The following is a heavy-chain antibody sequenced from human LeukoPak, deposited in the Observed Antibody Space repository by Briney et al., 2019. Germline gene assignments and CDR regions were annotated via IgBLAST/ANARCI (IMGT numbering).Heavy chain of an antibody. CDR3: AKSIAAVRYYFDY. CDR2: IRYDGSNK. D-gene: IGHD6-13*01. V-gene: IGHV3-30*02. J-gene: IGHJ4*02. CDR1: GFTFSSYG. Sequence: GGSLRLSCAASGFTFSSYGIHWVRQAPGKGLEWVAFIRYDGSNKYYADSAKGRFTISRDNSKNTLYLQMNSLRAEDTAVYYCAKSIAAVRYYFDYWGQGTLVTVSS.